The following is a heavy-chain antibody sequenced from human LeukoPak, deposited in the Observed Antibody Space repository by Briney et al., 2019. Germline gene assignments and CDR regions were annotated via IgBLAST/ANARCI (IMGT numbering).Heavy chain of an antibody. CDR2: IKPNSGVT. Sequence: PGASVKVSCKTSGYTFATYFMHWVRQAPGQGLEWMGYIKPNSGVTNCAQKFRGRVTMTWDTSISTAYIELSGLTSDDTAIYYCARPTYCGSNCYFNFDYWGQGTLVTVSS. D-gene: IGHD2-21*02. CDR3: ARPTYCGSNCYFNFDY. J-gene: IGHJ4*02. V-gene: IGHV1-2*02. CDR1: GYTFATYF.